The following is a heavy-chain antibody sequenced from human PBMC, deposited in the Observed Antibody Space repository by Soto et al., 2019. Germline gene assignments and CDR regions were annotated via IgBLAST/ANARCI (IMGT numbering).Heavy chain of an antibody. CDR1: GGTFSSYA. CDR3: ARAHSKNHGTTEYYFDY. CDR2: IIPIFGTA. J-gene: IGHJ4*02. Sequence: QVQLVQSGAEVKKPGSSVKVSCKASGGTFSSYAISWVRQAPGQGLEWMGGIIPIFGTANYAQKFQGRVTITADESTSTAYRELSSLRSEDTAVYYCARAHSKNHGTTEYYFDYWGQGTLVTVSS. V-gene: IGHV1-69*01. D-gene: IGHD1-1*01.